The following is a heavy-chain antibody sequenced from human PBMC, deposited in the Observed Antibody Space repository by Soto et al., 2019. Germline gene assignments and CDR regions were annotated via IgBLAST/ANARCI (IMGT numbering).Heavy chain of an antibody. Sequence: EVQLLESGGGLVQPGGSLRLSCAASGFTFSSYAMSWVRQAPGKGLEWVSAISGSGGSTYYADSVKGRFTISRDNSKNTMYPQMNSMRAEDTAVYYCAKGPPKFYSSSPLYYFDYWGQGTLVTVSS. CDR2: ISGSGGST. CDR3: AKGPPKFYSSSPLYYFDY. V-gene: IGHV3-23*01. J-gene: IGHJ4*02. D-gene: IGHD6-6*01. CDR1: GFTFSSYA.